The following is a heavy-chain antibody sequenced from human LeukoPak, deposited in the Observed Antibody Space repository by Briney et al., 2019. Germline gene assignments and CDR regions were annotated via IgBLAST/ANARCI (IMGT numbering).Heavy chain of an antibody. CDR3: AELDITMIGGV. Sequence: PGGSLRLSCAASGFTFSSYWMSWVRQAPGKGLEWVANIKQDGSEKYYVDSVKGRFTISRDNSKNTLYLRMNSLRAEDTAVYYCAELDITMIGGVWGKGTTVTISS. CDR1: GFTFSSYW. J-gene: IGHJ6*04. D-gene: IGHD3-10*02. V-gene: IGHV3-7*01. CDR2: IKQDGSEK.